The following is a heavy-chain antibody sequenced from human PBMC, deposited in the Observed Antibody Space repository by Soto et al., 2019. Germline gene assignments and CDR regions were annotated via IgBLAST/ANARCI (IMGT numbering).Heavy chain of an antibody. CDR2: LIPMFDTA. Sequence: QVQLVQSGAEVKKPGSSVRVSCKASGGTFSSYPISWVRQTPGQGLEWMGGLIPMFDTATYAQKFQGRVTMTADESTSTAYMQLSSLRSEDTAVYYCARGCQDVHTAMVSMIEYYYYAMDVWGQGTTVTVSS. D-gene: IGHD5-18*01. CDR1: GGTFSSYP. J-gene: IGHJ6*02. CDR3: ARGCQDVHTAMVSMIEYYYYAMDV. V-gene: IGHV1-69*01.